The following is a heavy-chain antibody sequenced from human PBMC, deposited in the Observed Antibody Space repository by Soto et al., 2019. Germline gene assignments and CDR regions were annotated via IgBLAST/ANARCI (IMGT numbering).Heavy chain of an antibody. CDR3: ARSTIADIVVVPAAMLFA. J-gene: IGHJ5*02. CDR1: GGTISNYY. V-gene: IGHV4-59*01. Sequence: SQPLSLTCSVSGGTISNYYWSWILQPQGKGLEWIGYIYYSGSTNYNPSLKSRVTISVDTSKNQFSLKLSSVTAADTAVYYCARSTIADIVVVPAAMLFAWGQGTLVTVSS. D-gene: IGHD2-2*01. CDR2: IYYSGST.